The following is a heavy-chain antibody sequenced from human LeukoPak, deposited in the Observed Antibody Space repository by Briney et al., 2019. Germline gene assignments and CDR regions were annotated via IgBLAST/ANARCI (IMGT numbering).Heavy chain of an antibody. D-gene: IGHD7-27*01. J-gene: IGHJ4*02. CDR2: IYSGGST. Sequence: GGSLRLSCAASGFTVSSNYMNWVRQTPGKGLEWVSVIYSGGSTYYADSVKGRFTTSRDNSKNTLYLQMNSLRAEDTAVYYCARGRLGYYFDYWGQGTLVTVSS. CDR3: ARGRLGYYFDY. V-gene: IGHV3-66*02. CDR1: GFTVSSNY.